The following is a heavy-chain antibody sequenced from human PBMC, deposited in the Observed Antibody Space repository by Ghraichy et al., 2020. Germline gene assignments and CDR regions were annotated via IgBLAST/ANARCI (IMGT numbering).Heavy chain of an antibody. V-gene: IGHV4-39*01. CDR1: GGSISSSSYY. J-gene: IGHJ5*02. CDR2: IFHSGST. Sequence: SETLSLTCTVSGGSISSSSYYWGWIRQPPGKGLEWIGSIFHSGSTYYNPSLKSRVTISVDTSKNQFSLRLSSVTAADTAVYYCASLIVVVPATFGESTFDPWGQGTLVTVSS. CDR3: ASLIVVVPATFGESTFDP. D-gene: IGHD2-2*01.